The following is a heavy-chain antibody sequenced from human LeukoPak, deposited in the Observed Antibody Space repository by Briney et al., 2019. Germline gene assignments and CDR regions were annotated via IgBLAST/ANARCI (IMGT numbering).Heavy chain of an antibody. CDR2: INQDESEK. J-gene: IGHJ4*02. V-gene: IGHV3-7*01. D-gene: IGHD2-15*01. CDR1: EFTFSSYA. CDR3: ARDSACYDY. Sequence: GGSLRLSCAASEFTFSSYAMSWVRQVPGKGLEWVANINQDESEKYYVDSVKGRFTISRDNAKNSLYLQMNSLRAEDTAVYYCARDSACYDYWGQGTLVTVSS.